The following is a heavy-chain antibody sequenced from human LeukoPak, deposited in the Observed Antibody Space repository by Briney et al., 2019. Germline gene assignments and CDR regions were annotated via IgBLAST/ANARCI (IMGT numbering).Heavy chain of an antibody. J-gene: IGHJ4*02. V-gene: IGHV3-30*18. Sequence: PGGSLRLSCAASGFTFSSYGMHWVRQAPGKGLEWVAVISYDGSNKYYVDSVKGRFTISRDNSKNTLYLQMNSLRAEDTAVYYCAKDRDLGELSFDYWGQGTLVTVSS. D-gene: IGHD3-16*02. CDR3: AKDRDLGELSFDY. CDR2: ISYDGSNK. CDR1: GFTFSSYG.